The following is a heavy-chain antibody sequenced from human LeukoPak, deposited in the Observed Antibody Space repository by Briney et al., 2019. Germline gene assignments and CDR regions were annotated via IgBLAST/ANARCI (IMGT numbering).Heavy chain of an antibody. CDR2: IIPDGTST. Sequence: PGGSLRLSCAASGFTFSDYWMHWVRQAPGKGLVWVSRIIPDGTSTNYADSVKGRFTISRDNAKNTLYLQMNSLRAEDTAVYYCARLASYSRSWYDAFDVWGQGTMVTASS. D-gene: IGHD6-13*01. J-gene: IGHJ3*01. CDR3: ARLASYSRSWYDAFDV. CDR1: GFTFSDYW. V-gene: IGHV3-74*01.